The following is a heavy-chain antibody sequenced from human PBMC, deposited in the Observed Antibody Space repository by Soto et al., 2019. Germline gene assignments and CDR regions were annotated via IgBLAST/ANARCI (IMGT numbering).Heavy chain of an antibody. J-gene: IGHJ5*02. D-gene: IGHD2-2*01. Sequence: GESLKISCKGSVYSFTSYWIGWVRQMPGKGLEWMGIIYPGDSDTRYSPSFQGQVTISADKSISTAYLQWSSLKASDTAMYYCARRVFRCSSTSCHPGWFDPWGQGTLVTVSS. CDR1: VYSFTSYW. V-gene: IGHV5-51*01. CDR2: IYPGDSDT. CDR3: ARRVFRCSSTSCHPGWFDP.